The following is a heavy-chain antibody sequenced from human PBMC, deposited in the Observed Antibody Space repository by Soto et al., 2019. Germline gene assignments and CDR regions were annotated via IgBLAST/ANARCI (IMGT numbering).Heavy chain of an antibody. J-gene: IGHJ6*02. Sequence: QVQLVQSGAEVKKPGASVKVSCKASGYTFTSYYVHWVRQAPGQGLEWMGIINPSGGSTSYAQKVQGRVAMTRDTSTSTVYMELSSLRSDDTAVYYCATASGYYGSGSYPYGMDVWGPGTTVTVSS. D-gene: IGHD3-10*01. CDR2: INPSGGST. V-gene: IGHV1-46*03. CDR1: GYTFTSYY. CDR3: ATASGYYGSGSYPYGMDV.